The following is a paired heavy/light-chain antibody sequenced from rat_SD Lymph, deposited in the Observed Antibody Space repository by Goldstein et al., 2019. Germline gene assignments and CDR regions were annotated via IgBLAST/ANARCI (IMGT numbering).Light chain of an antibody. J-gene: IGKJ2-3*01. Sequence: QITLTQQAESLWISPGERVSITCRASQSLLYTDGKHYLSWYQQRPGQTTKALIYHASVRTDGVPTRFIGSGSGTEFTLSIEHVQPEDFAIYYCLQTLKSPYTFGAGTKLELK. CDR2: HAS. CDR3: LQTLKSPYT. V-gene: IGKV9S1*01. CDR1: QSLLYTDGKHY.
Heavy chain of an antibody. J-gene: IGHJ2*01. V-gene: IGHV5-34*01. CDR3: ARRPLFDY. CDR2: ISSSSSYI. Sequence: EVQLVESGGGLVQPGRSLKLSCLASGFTFSNYGMNWIRQAPGKGLEWVASISSSSSYIYYADTVKGRFTISRDNAKNTLYLQMTSLRSEDTALYYCARRPLFDYWGQGVMVTVSS. CDR1: GFTFSNYG. D-gene: IGHD3-1*01.